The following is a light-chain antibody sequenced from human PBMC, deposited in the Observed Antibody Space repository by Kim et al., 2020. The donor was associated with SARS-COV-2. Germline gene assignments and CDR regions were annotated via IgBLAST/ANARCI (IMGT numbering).Light chain of an antibody. CDR3: QQSYSTPRT. CDR1: QNIDTF. CDR2: TAS. J-gene: IGKJ1*01. Sequence: AFVGDRVTITCRASQNIDTFLNWYQQKPGKAPNLLIYTASTLQSGVPSRFSGGGSGTDFTLTISSLQPEDFATYYCQQSYSTPRTFGQGTKVDIK. V-gene: IGKV1-39*01.